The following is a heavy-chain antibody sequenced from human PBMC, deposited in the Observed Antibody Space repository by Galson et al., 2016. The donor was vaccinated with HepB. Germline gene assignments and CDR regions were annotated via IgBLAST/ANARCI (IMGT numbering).Heavy chain of an antibody. CDR2: INSISSVM. V-gene: IGHV3-48*01. Sequence: SLRLSCAASGFTFSGYNMNWVRQAPGKGLEWVSHINSISSVMYYADSVKGRFTISRDNAKNSMFLQMNRLRAEETAVYYGARERGRRFDYWGQGTLVTVSS. CDR1: GFTFSGYN. CDR3: ARERGRRFDY. J-gene: IGHJ4*02. D-gene: IGHD3-10*01.